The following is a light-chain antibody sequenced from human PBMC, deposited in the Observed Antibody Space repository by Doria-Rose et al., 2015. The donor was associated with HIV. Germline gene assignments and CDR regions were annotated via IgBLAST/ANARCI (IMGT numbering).Light chain of an antibody. V-gene: IGKV3-20*01. CDR3: HQYGTSWT. CDR2: DGS. Sequence: TQSPGTLSLSPGERATLSCRASQSFSSTYLAWYQQNPGQAPSLLIYDGSTRATGIPDRFSASGSGTDFTLTINRLEPEDFALYYSHQYGTSWTFGQGTKVEI. J-gene: IGKJ1*01. CDR1: QSFSSTY.